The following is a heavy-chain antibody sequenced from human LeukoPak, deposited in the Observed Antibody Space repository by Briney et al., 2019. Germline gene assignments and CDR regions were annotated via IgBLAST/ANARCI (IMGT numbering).Heavy chain of an antibody. CDR1: GFTFSNYW. V-gene: IGHV3-7*01. CDR3: ARIESGGIPFNY. J-gene: IGHJ4*02. D-gene: IGHD2-15*01. Sequence: GGSLRLSCAASGFTFSNYWMTWVRQAPGKGLEWVANIKRDGSEKYYVDSVKGRFTISRDNAKNSLYLKMTSLRAEETAVYYCARIESGGIPFNYWGQGNLVTVSS. CDR2: IKRDGSEK.